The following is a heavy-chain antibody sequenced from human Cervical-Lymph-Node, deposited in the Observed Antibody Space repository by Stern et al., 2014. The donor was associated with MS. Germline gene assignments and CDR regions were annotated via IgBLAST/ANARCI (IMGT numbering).Heavy chain of an antibody. CDR2: IYHSGRT. CDR1: GGSISSSHW. Sequence: QVQLQESGPGLVKPSGTLSLTCAVSGGSISSSHWWTWVRQPPGKGLEWIGEIYHSGRTNYNPSLQSRVTLSVDKSQNQFSLNLSSGTAADTAVYYCAREDAVVTGVDSWGQGTLVTVSS. CDR3: AREDAVVTGVDS. V-gene: IGHV4-4*02. J-gene: IGHJ4*02. D-gene: IGHD4-23*01.